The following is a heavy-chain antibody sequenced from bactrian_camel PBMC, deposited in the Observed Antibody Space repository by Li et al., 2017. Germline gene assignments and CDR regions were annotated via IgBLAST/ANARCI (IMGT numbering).Heavy chain of an antibody. D-gene: IGHD3*01. CDR3: AAGWSFGVGTLLRRHYNY. Sequence: HVQLVESGGGAVQAGGSLRLSCAGSGFTFSTYYMAWFHQAPGKEREGVAAIDTSGSTTYTYSVQGRFTISRDNAKNMVYLQVNGLKAEDTAMYYCAAGWSFGVGTLLRRHYNYWGQGTQVTVS. J-gene: IGHJ4*01. CDR1: GFTFSTYY. CDR2: IDTSGST. V-gene: IGHV3S53*01.